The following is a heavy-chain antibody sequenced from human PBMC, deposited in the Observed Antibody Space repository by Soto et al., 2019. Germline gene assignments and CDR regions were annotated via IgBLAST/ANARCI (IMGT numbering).Heavy chain of an antibody. V-gene: IGHV3-53*01. J-gene: IGHJ6*02. CDR1: GFTVSNNY. CDR3: ARELVRGVYYYYGMDV. CDR2: IYSSGTT. D-gene: IGHD6-13*01. Sequence: GGSLRLSCAASGFTVSNNYMSWVRQAPGKGLEWVSFIYSSGTTYYADSVKGRFTISRDNSKNTLYLQMNGLRTEDTAVYYCARELVRGVYYYYGMDVWGQGTTVTVSS.